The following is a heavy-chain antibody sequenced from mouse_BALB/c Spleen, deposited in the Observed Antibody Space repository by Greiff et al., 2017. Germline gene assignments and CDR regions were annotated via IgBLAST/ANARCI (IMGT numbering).Heavy chain of an antibody. J-gene: IGHJ4*01. CDR1: GFSLTSYG. Sequence: VKLQESGPDLVAPSQSLSITCTVSGFSLTSYGVHWVRQPPGKGLEWLVVIWSDGSTTYNSALKSRLSISKDNSKSQVFLKMNSLQTDDTAMYYCARHEDDYDGGAMDYWGQGTSVTVSS. CDR2: IWSDGST. V-gene: IGHV2-6-2*01. CDR3: ARHEDDYDGGAMDY. D-gene: IGHD2-4*01.